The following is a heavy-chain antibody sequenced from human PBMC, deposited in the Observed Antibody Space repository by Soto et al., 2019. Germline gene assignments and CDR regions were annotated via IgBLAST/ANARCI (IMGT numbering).Heavy chain of an antibody. CDR3: ARGRGGYSYGCQIDY. CDR1: GGSISSGGYY. J-gene: IGHJ4*02. Sequence: SETLSLTCTVSGGSISSGGYYWSWIRQHPGKGLEWIGYIYYSRSTYYNPSLKSRVTISVDTSKNQFSLKLSSVTAADTAVYYCARGRGGYSYGCQIDYWGQGTLVTVSS. D-gene: IGHD5-18*01. V-gene: IGHV4-31*03. CDR2: IYYSRST.